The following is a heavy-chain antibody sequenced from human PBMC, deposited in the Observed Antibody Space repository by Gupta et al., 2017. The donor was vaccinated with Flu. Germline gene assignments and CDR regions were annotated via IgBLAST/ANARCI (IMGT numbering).Heavy chain of an antibody. J-gene: IGHJ4*02. CDR1: GFTFNAYS. V-gene: IGHV3-21*06. D-gene: IGHD3-22*01. CDR2: ISSTGSHV. Sequence: EVQLVESGGGLVKPGGSLRLSCAASGFTFNAYSMNWVRQAPGTGLEWISLISSTGSHVYYADSVKGRFTISRDNAKNSLFLQIDSLRAEDTAVYYCARVFSGSDYWGQGTLVTVSS. CDR3: ARVFSGSDY.